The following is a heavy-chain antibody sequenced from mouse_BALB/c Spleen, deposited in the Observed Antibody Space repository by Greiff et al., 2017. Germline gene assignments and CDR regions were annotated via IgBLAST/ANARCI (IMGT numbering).Heavy chain of an antibody. CDR2: ISSGGSYT. CDR1: GFTFSSYA. CDR3: ARDGGTVAY. J-gene: IGHJ3*01. D-gene: IGHD3-3*01. Sequence: EGKLVESGGGLVKPGGSLKLSCAASGFTFSSYAMSWVRQSPEKRLEWVAEISSGGSYTYYPDTVTGRFTISRDNAKNTLYLEMSSLRSEDTAMYYCARDGGTVAYWGQGTLVTVSA. V-gene: IGHV5-9-4*01.